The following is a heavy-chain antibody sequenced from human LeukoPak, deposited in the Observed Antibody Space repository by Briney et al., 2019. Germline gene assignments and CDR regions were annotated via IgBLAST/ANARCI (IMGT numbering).Heavy chain of an antibody. CDR3: ARERPTPHYYDSSGYDY. CDR2: IYYSGST. CDR1: GGSISSGDYY. Sequence: PSETLSLTCTLSGGSISSGDYYWSSIRQPPGKGLEWIGYIYYSGSTYYNPSLKSRVTISVDTSKNQFSLKLSSVTAADTAVYYCARERPTPHYYDSSGYDYWGQGTLVTVSS. D-gene: IGHD3-22*01. V-gene: IGHV4-30-4*01. J-gene: IGHJ4*02.